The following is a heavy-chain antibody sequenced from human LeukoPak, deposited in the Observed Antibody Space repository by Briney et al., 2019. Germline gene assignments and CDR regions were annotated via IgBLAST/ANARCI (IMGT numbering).Heavy chain of an antibody. J-gene: IGHJ4*02. CDR3: ARVNRRGYYFDY. Sequence: PSETLSLTCAVSGGSISSGGYSWSWIRQPRGKGLELIVYIYLRASPYYTPSLKTRVTISVARSKNQFSLKLSSVTAADTAVYYCARVNRRGYYFDYWGQGTLVTVSS. V-gene: IGHV4-30-2*01. D-gene: IGHD1-14*01. CDR1: GGSISSGGYS. CDR2: IYLRASP.